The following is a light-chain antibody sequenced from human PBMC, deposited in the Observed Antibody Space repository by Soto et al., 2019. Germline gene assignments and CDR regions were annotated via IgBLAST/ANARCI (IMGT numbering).Light chain of an antibody. V-gene: IGLV2-11*01. CDR2: DVS. J-gene: IGLJ2*01. Sequence: QSVLTQPRSVSGSPGQSVTISCTGTSSDVGGYNYVSWYQQHPGKAPKLMIYDVSQRPSGVPDRFSGSKSGNTASLTISGLQHADEADYYCCSYAGSHFLFGGGTKLTVL. CDR3: CSYAGSHFL. CDR1: SSDVGGYNY.